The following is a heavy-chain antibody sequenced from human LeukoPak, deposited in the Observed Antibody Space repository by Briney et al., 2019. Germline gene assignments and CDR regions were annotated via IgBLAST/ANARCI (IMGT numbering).Heavy chain of an antibody. CDR3: ARAPGNEANWYFDL. CDR2: IKSKVNGETI. V-gene: IGHV3-15*01. CDR1: GFTFSNAW. Sequence: PGGSLRLSCAASGFTFSNAWMNWVRQAPGKGLDWVGRIKSKVNGETIEYAAPVKGRFTISRDDSKSTVYLQMNSLRAEDTAVYYCARAPGNEANWYFDLWGRGTLVTVSS. J-gene: IGHJ2*01.